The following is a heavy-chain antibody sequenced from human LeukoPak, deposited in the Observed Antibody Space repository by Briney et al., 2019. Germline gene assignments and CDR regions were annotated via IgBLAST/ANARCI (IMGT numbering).Heavy chain of an antibody. CDR1: GFTFSSYA. V-gene: IGHV3-30-3*01. J-gene: IGHJ4*02. CDR3: ARDLSFRPGIAAAGTFDY. Sequence: PGGSLRLSCAASGFTFSSYAMSWVRQAPGKGLEWVAVISFDGSNKYYADSAKGRFTISRDNSKSTLYLQMNSLRAEDTGVYFCARDLSFRPGIAAAGTFDYWGQGTLVSVSS. CDR2: ISFDGSNK. D-gene: IGHD6-13*01.